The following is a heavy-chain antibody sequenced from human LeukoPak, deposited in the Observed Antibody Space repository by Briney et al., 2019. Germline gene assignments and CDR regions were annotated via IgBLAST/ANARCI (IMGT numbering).Heavy chain of an antibody. CDR1: GYTFTSYA. CDR3: AINYYDSSGYYPHYFYYYYGMDV. J-gene: IGHJ6*02. Sequence: ASVKVSCKASGYTFTSYAMHWVRQAPGQRLEWMGWSNAGNGNTKYSQEFQGRVTITRDTSASTAYMELSSLRSEDTAVYYCAINYYDSSGYYPHYFYYYYGMDVWGQGTTVTVSS. CDR2: SNAGNGNT. D-gene: IGHD3-22*01. V-gene: IGHV1-3*02.